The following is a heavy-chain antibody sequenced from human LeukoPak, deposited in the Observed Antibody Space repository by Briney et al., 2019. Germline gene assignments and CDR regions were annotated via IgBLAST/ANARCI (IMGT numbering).Heavy chain of an antibody. Sequence: ASVKVSCKASGYTFTSYYMHWVRPAPGQGLEWMGIINPSGGSTSYAQKFQGRVTMTRDTSTSTVYMELSSLRSEDTAVYYCARGSDSSGWYLTLSYFDYWGQGTLVTVSS. CDR1: GYTFTSYY. CDR3: ARGSDSSGWYLTLSYFDY. J-gene: IGHJ4*02. D-gene: IGHD6-19*01. CDR2: INPSGGST. V-gene: IGHV1-46*01.